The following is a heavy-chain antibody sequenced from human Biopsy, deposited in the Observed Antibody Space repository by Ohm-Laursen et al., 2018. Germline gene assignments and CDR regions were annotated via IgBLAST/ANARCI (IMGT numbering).Heavy chain of an antibody. Sequence: SVKVSCKVSGYNLNELSMHWVRQVPGKGLEWMGGFAPENGKTVYAQSFQARVSLTEDASTDTAYMELRSLRSEDTAVYYCAADINVWNVNYWGQGTQVTVSS. J-gene: IGHJ4*02. CDR1: GYNLNELS. D-gene: IGHD1-1*01. CDR2: FAPENGKT. CDR3: AADINVWNVNY. V-gene: IGHV1-24*01.